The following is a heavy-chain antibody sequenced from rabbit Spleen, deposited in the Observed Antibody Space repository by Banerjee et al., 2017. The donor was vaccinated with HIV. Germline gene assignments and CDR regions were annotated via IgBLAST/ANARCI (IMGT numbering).Heavy chain of an antibody. CDR2: IGAGSGGT. Sequence: QSVEESGGRLVTPGTPLTLTCTVSGFSLSSNAISWVRQAPGEGLEWIGFIGAGSGGTVFASWAKGRFAISKTSTTVDLKITSPTTEDTATYFCARGRYASIWGQGTLVTVS. V-gene: IGHV1S69*01. D-gene: IGHD6-1*01. CDR1: GFSLSSNA. CDR3: ARGRYASI. J-gene: IGHJ4*02.